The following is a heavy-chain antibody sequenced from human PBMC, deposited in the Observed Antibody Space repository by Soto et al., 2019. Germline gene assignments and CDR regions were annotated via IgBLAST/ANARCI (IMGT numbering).Heavy chain of an antibody. CDR2: IWYDGSNK. CDR3: ARGTVHFDY. Sequence: QVQLVESGGGVVQPGRSLRLSCAASGFTFSSYGMHWVRQAPGKGLEWVAVIWYDGSNKYYADSVKGRFTISRDNSKNTLYLQMNSLRAEDTAVYFCARGTVHFDYWGQGTLVTVSS. CDR1: GFTFSSYG. D-gene: IGHD1-1*01. V-gene: IGHV3-33*01. J-gene: IGHJ4*02.